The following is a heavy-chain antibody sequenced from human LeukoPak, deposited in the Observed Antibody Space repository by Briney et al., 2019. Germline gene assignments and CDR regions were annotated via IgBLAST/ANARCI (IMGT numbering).Heavy chain of an antibody. CDR3: ARARYREINYAYAGGFYYMDV. CDR2: IYTSGST. CDR1: GGSISSYY. D-gene: IGHD1-26*01. Sequence: SETLSLTCTVSGGSISSYYWSWIRQPAGKGLEWIGRIYTSGSTNYNPSLKSRVTMSVDTSKNQFSLKPSSVTAADTAVHYCARARYREINYAYAGGFYYMDVWGKGTTVTVSS. V-gene: IGHV4-4*07. J-gene: IGHJ6*03.